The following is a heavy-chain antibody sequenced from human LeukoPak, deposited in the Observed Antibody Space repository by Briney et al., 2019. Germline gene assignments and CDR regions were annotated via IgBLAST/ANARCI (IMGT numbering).Heavy chain of an antibody. CDR3: AKDRVKGSNIVVVPADY. V-gene: IGHV3-30-3*01. J-gene: IGHJ4*02. CDR1: GFTFSSYA. D-gene: IGHD2-2*01. Sequence: GGSLRLSCAASGFTFSSYAMHWVRQAPGKGLEWVAVISYDGSNKYYADSVKGRFTISRDNSKNTLYLQMNSLRAEDTAVYYCAKDRVKGSNIVVVPADYWGQGTLVTVSS. CDR2: ISYDGSNK.